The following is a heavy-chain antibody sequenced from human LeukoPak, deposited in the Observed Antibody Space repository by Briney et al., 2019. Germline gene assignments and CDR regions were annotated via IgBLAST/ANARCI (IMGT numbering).Heavy chain of an antibody. J-gene: IGHJ4*02. Sequence: PSETLSLTCAVYGGSFSGYYWSWIRQPPGKGLEWMGEINHSGSTNYNPSLKSRVTISVDTSKNQFYLKLSSVTAADTAVYYCARGYLAYYDSSGYVPYYFDYWGQGTLVTVSS. V-gene: IGHV4-34*01. CDR2: INHSGST. D-gene: IGHD3-22*01. CDR1: GGSFSGYY. CDR3: ARGYLAYYDSSGYVPYYFDY.